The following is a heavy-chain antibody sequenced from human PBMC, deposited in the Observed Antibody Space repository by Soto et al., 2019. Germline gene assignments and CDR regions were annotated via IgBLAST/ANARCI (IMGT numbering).Heavy chain of an antibody. D-gene: IGHD3-3*01. J-gene: IGHJ5*02. Sequence: GGSLRLSCAASGFTFSSYAMSWVRQAPGKGLEWVSAISGSGGSTYYADSVKGRFTISRDNSKNTLYLQMDSLRAEDTAVYYCAKVELLYYDFWSGSGWFDPWGQGTLVTVS. V-gene: IGHV3-23*01. CDR2: ISGSGGST. CDR1: GFTFSSYA. CDR3: AKVELLYYDFWSGSGWFDP.